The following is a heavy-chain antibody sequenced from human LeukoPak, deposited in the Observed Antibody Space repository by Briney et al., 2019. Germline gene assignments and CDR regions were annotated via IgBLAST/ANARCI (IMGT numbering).Heavy chain of an antibody. J-gene: IGHJ4*02. D-gene: IGHD3-3*01. CDR2: INHSGST. CDR1: GGSFSGYY. CDR3: ARELVDYDSWSGYYPKYYFDY. Sequence: PSETLSLTCAVYGGSFSGYYWSWIRQPPGKGLEWIGEINHSGSTNYNPSLKSRVTIPVDTSKNQFSLKLSSVTAADTAVYYCARELVDYDSWSGYYPKYYFDYWGQGTLVTVSS. V-gene: IGHV4-34*01.